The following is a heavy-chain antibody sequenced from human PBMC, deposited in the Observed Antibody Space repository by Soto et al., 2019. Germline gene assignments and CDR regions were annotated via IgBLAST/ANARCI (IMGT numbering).Heavy chain of an antibody. V-gene: IGHV3-48*01. Sequence: GGSLRLSCAASGFTFSTYSMNWVRQAPGKGLEWVSYISSSSSTIFCTDSVKGRFTVSRDNAKNSLYLQMNSLRAEDTVFYYCARPTYYYDSSGPPAYWGQGTLVTVSS. CDR2: ISSSSSTI. CDR1: GFTFSTYS. D-gene: IGHD3-22*01. J-gene: IGHJ4*02. CDR3: ARPTYYYDSSGPPAY.